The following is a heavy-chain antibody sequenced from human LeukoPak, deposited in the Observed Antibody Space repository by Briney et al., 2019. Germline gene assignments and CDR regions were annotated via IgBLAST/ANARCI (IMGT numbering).Heavy chain of an antibody. CDR1: GSSISSGGYS. CDR3: AREREDYGDYADYYFDY. Sequence: SQTLSLTCAVSGSSISSGGYSWSWIRQPAGKGLEWIGRIYTSGSTNYNPSLKSRVTMSVDTSKNQFSLKLSSVTAADTAVYYCAREREDYGDYADYYFDYWGQGTLVTVSS. V-gene: IGHV4-61*02. D-gene: IGHD4-17*01. CDR2: IYTSGST. J-gene: IGHJ4*02.